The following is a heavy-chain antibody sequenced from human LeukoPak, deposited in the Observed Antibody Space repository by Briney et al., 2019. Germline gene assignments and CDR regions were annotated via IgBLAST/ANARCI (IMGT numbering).Heavy chain of an antibody. D-gene: IGHD3-10*01. CDR2: INDGGST. J-gene: IGHJ4*02. Sequence: SETLSLTCAVYGGSFTKHQWSWIRQPPGKGLEWIGAINDGGSTNYNPSLKSRVTISVDTSKNQFSLRLSSMTAADTAVYYCARGFDGSGSYYPAFDYWGQGTLVTVSS. CDR3: ARGFDGSGSYYPAFDY. CDR1: GGSFTKHQ. V-gene: IGHV4-34*01.